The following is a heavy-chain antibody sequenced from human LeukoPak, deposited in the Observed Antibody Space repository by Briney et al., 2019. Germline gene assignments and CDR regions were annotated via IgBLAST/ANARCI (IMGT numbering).Heavy chain of an antibody. CDR3: TTDYSYYYDSSGLNFDY. CDR1: VFTFSNAW. V-gene: IGHV3-15*01. J-gene: IGHJ4*02. D-gene: IGHD3-22*01. CDR2: IKSKTGGGTT. Sequence: GGSLRLSCAVSVFTFSNAWMSWVRQAPGKGREGVGRIKSKTGGGTTDYAAHVKGRFTTSRDDPKNTLYLQMNSLKTEDTAVYYCTTDYSYYYDSSGLNFDYWGQGTLVTVSS.